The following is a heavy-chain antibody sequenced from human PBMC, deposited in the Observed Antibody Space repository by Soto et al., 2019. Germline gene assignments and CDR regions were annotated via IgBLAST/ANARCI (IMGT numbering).Heavy chain of an antibody. V-gene: IGHV4-30-2*01. D-gene: IGHD1-26*01. CDR2: INYSGST. CDR3: ARESGAGATNWFDP. J-gene: IGHJ5*02. CDR1: GGSISSGGYS. Sequence: QQQLQESGSGLVKPSQTLSLTCAVSGGSISSGGYSWRWLRQPPGKGLEWIGDINYSGSTSYHPSLKSRATVSIDRSKNHFSLELTSVTAADTAVYYCARESGAGATNWFDPWGQGTLVTVSS.